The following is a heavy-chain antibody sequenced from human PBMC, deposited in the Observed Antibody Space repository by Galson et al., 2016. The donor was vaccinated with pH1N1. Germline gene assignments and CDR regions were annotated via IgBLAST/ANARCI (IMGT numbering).Heavy chain of an antibody. CDR1: GGSFRGYY. CDR2: ISHGGST. Sequence: SETLSLTCAVYGGSFRGYYWSWIRQSPEKGLEWIGEISHGGSTNYNPSLEGRVALSLDTSKNQFSLRLMAVTAADTAVYFCARHSTSGFPTIEVAARRRPFDVWGQGTLVTVSS. J-gene: IGHJ3*01. CDR3: ARHSTSGFPTIEVAARRRPFDV. D-gene: IGHD6-19*01. V-gene: IGHV4-34*01.